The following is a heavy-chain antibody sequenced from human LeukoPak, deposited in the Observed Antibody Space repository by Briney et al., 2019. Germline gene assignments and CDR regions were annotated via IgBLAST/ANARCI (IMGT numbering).Heavy chain of an antibody. D-gene: IGHD1-26*01. Sequence: GGSLRLSCAASGFTFSNYGMSWVRQAPGKGLEWVSAISGSGDYTDYADSVKDRFTISRDNSKNTLYLQMNSLRAEDTAVYYCAKDTGGYIDAFDIWGQGTMVTVSS. V-gene: IGHV3-23*01. CDR1: GFTFSNYG. CDR3: AKDTGGYIDAFDI. J-gene: IGHJ3*02. CDR2: ISGSGDYT.